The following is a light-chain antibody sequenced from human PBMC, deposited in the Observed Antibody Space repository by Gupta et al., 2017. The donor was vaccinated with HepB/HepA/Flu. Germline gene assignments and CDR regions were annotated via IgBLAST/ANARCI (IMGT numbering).Light chain of an antibody. CDR2: DVS. CDR1: SSDVGGYNY. J-gene: IGLJ1*01. Sequence: QSALTQPASVSGSPGQSMTISCTGTSSDVGGYNYVSWYQQHPGKAPKLMIYDVSNRPSGVSNRFSGSKSGNTASLTISGLQAEDETDYYCSSYTSSSTLFGTGTKVTVL. CDR3: SSYTSSSTL. V-gene: IGLV2-14*01.